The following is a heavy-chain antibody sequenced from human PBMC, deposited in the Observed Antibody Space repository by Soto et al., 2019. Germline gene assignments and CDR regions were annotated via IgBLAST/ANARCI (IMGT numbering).Heavy chain of an antibody. D-gene: IGHD3-3*01. CDR3: ARDLGPYDFWSGYSDGMDV. CDR1: GGSISSGGYY. CDR2: IYYSGST. V-gene: IGHV4-31*03. Sequence: SETLSLTCTVSGGSISSGGYYWSWIRQHPGKGLEWIGYIYYSGSTYYNPSLKSRVTISVDTSKNQFSLKLSSVTAADTAVYYCARDLGPYDFWSGYSDGMDVWGQGTTVTVS. J-gene: IGHJ6*02.